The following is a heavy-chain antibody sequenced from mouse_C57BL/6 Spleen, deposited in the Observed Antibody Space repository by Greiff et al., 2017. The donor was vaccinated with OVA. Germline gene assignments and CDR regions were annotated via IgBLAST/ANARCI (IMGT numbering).Heavy chain of an antibody. J-gene: IGHJ4*01. Sequence: QVHVKQSGAELVRPGTSVKVSCKASGYAFTNYLIEWVKQRPGQGLEWIGVINPGSGGTNYNEKFKGKATLTADKSSSTAYMQLSSLTSEDSAVYVCARGGYGSSSWDYWGQGTSVTVSS. CDR3: ARGGYGSSSWDY. CDR1: GYAFTNYL. CDR2: INPGSGGT. V-gene: IGHV1-54*01. D-gene: IGHD1-1*01.